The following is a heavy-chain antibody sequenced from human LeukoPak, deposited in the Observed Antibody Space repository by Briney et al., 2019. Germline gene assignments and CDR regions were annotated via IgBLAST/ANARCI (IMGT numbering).Heavy chain of an antibody. V-gene: IGHV3-23*01. J-gene: IGHJ4*02. Sequence: GGSLRLSCAASGFTFTHYAMYSMYWVRQAPGKGLEWVSGIVRSGGSTYYADSVKGRFTISRDNSKNTLYLQMNSLRAEDTAVYYCTKLVGASPLDYWGQGTLVTVSS. CDR2: IVRSGGST. D-gene: IGHD1-26*01. CDR3: TKLVGASPLDY. CDR1: GFTFTHYA.